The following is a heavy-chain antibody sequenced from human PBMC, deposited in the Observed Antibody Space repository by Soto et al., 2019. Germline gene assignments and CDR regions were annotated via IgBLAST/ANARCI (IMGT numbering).Heavy chain of an antibody. D-gene: IGHD1-7*01. V-gene: IGHV1-69*13. CDR2: IIPLFDTK. Sequence: ASVKVSCKASGGTFSNSVISWLRQAPGQGLEWMGGIIPLFDTKNYAQKLQGRLTFSADESTSTAYMELSSLRSEDTAVYYCAKDRRAGGNYGFYSDFWGQGALVTVSS. CDR3: AKDRRAGGNYGFYSDF. CDR1: GGTFSNSV. J-gene: IGHJ4*02.